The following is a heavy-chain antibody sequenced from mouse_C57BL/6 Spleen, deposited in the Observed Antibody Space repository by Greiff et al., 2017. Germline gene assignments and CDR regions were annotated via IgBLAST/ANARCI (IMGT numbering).Heavy chain of an antibody. CDR2: INPSTGGT. CDR3: ARGATAFLCDY. Sequence: EVQLQQSGPELVKPGASVKISCKASGYSFTGYYMNWVKQSPEKSLEWIGEINPSTGGTTYNQKFKAKATLTVDKSSSTAYMQLKSLTSEDSAVYYCARGATAFLCDYWGQGTTLTVSS. J-gene: IGHJ2*01. V-gene: IGHV1-42*01. D-gene: IGHD1-2*01. CDR1: GYSFTGYY.